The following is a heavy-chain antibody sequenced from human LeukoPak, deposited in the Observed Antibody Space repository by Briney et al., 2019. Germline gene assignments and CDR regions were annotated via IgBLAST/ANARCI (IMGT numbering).Heavy chain of an antibody. D-gene: IGHD1-26*01. CDR1: GYTFTDYY. Sequence: ASVKVSCKASGYTFTDYYMHWVRQAPGQGLEWMGWINPNSGGTNYTQKFQGRVTMTRDTSISTAYMELSRLRSDDTAVYYCAVFPGIVGGTPLRNDAFDIWGQGTMVTVSS. J-gene: IGHJ3*02. CDR3: AVFPGIVGGTPLRNDAFDI. V-gene: IGHV1-2*02. CDR2: INPNSGGT.